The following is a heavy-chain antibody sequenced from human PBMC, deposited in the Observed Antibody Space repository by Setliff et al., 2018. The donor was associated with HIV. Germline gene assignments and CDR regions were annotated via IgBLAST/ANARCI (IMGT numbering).Heavy chain of an antibody. Sequence: ASVKVSCKASGFTFNHYALSWVRQAPGQRPEWMGGTNPQSDIANYAQRFQGRVTITADHSTTTTYMELTSLRADDTAVYYCVREGGMYGSDHHFDSWGQGTPVTVSS. D-gene: IGHD6-19*01. CDR2: TNPQSDIA. CDR1: GFTFNHYA. CDR3: VREGGMYGSDHHFDS. V-gene: IGHV1-69*10. J-gene: IGHJ4*02.